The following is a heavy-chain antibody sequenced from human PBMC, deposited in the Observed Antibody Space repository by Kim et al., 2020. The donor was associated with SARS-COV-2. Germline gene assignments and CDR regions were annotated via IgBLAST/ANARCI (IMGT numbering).Heavy chain of an antibody. J-gene: IGHJ6*02. CDR1: GFIFSSYG. CDR3: AKDYSTDYYGMDV. CDR2: ISYDGYNK. V-gene: IGHV3-30*18. D-gene: IGHD1-1*01. Sequence: GGSLRLSCAASGFIFSSYGLHWVRQAPGKGLEWVAVISYDGYNKYHPDSVKGRFTISRDNSKNTLHLQMNSLRTEDTAVYYCAKDYSTDYYGMDVWGQGTTVTVSS.